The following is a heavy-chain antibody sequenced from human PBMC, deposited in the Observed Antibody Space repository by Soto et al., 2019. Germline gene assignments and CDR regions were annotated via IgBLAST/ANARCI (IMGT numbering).Heavy chain of an antibody. V-gene: IGHV1-18*01. CDR1: GYTFTSYG. Sequence: EASLKVSCKASGYTFTSYGISWVRQAPGQGLEWMGWISAYNGNTNYAQKLQGRVTMTTDTSTSTAYMELRSLRSDDTAVYYCARQQLGTAAWPGNNDYWGQGTLVNVSS. CDR2: ISAYNGNT. J-gene: IGHJ4*02. CDR3: ARQQLGTAAWPGNNDY. D-gene: IGHD1-1*01.